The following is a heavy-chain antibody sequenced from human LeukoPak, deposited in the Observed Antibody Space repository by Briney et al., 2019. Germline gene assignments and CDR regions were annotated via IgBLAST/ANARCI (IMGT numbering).Heavy chain of an antibody. CDR1: GGSFSGYY. CDR3: AKDYCSGGSCYGGWFDP. CDR2: INHSGST. V-gene: IGHV4-34*01. D-gene: IGHD2-15*01. J-gene: IGHJ5*02. Sequence: SETLSLTCAVYGGSFSGYYWSWIRQPPGKGLEWIGEINHSGSTNYNPSLKSRVTISVDTSKNQFSLKLSSVTAADTAVYYCAKDYCSGGSCYGGWFDPWGQGTPVTVSS.